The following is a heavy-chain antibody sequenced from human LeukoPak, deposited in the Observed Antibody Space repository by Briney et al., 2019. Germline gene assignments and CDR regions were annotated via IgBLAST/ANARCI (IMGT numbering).Heavy chain of an antibody. J-gene: IGHJ4*02. CDR3: AKDREWELLSIFDY. D-gene: IGHD1-26*01. Sequence: PGGSLRLSCVVSGFTFSSYAMSWVRQAPGKGLEWVSAIRGSGGSTYYADSVKGRFTISRDNSKNTLYLQMNSLRAEDTAVYYCAKDREWELLSIFDYWGQGTLVTASS. CDR1: GFTFSSYA. CDR2: IRGSGGST. V-gene: IGHV3-23*01.